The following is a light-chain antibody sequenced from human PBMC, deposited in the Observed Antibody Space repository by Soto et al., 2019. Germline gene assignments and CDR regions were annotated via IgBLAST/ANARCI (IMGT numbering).Light chain of an antibody. Sequence: QSVLTQPPSASATPGQGVTISCSGSNSNIGTNTVNWYQQLPGTAPRLLIYTNNQRPSGVPQRFSGSKTGTSASLAIGGLQSEDGADYYCAAWDDSLGAYVFGNGTKVTVL. CDR1: NSNIGTNT. CDR3: AAWDDSLGAYV. CDR2: TNN. J-gene: IGLJ1*01. V-gene: IGLV1-44*01.